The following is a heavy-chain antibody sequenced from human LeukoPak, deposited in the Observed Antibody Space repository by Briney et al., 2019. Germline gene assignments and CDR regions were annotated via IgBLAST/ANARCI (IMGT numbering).Heavy chain of an antibody. D-gene: IGHD1-26*01. CDR3: ARGGIVAPNWFDP. CDR2: IYYSGST. CDR1: GGSISSYY. J-gene: IGHJ5*02. V-gene: IGHV4-59*01. Sequence: PSETLSLTCTVSGGSISSYYWSWVRQPPGKGLEWVGYIYYSGSTNYNPSLKSRVTISVDTSKNQFSLKLSSVTAADTAVYYCARGGIVAPNWFDPWGQGTLVTVSS.